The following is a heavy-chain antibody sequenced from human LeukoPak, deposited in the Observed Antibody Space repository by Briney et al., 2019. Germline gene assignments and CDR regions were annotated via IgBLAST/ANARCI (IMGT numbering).Heavy chain of an antibody. Sequence: GGSLRLSCAASGFTFSDFYMTWIRQAPGKGLEWVSYISNRGTTIHYADSVRGRFTISRDNAKKSLHLQMNGLRAEDTAVYYCARSADRSGYFREITLYYFDYWGQGTLVTVSS. D-gene: IGHD3-22*01. CDR2: ISNRGTTI. CDR3: ARSADRSGYFREITLYYFDY. CDR1: GFTFSDFY. J-gene: IGHJ4*02. V-gene: IGHV3-11*01.